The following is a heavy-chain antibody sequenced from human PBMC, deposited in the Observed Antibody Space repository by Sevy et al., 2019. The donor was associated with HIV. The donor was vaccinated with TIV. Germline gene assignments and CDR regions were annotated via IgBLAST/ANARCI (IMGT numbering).Heavy chain of an antibody. CDR2: MNPNSGNT. J-gene: IGHJ3*02. D-gene: IGHD1-26*01. CDR1: GYTFTSYD. CDR3: AREAGPRGVGATTVYAFDI. Sequence: ASVKVSCKASGYTFTSYDINWVRQATGQGLEWMGWMNPNSGNTGYAQKFQGRVTMTRNTSISTAYMELSSLRSEDTAVYYCAREAGPRGVGATTVYAFDIWGQGTMVTVSS. V-gene: IGHV1-8*01.